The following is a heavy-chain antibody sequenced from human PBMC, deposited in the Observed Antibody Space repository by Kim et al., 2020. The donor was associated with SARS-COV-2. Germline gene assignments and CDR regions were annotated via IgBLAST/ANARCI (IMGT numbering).Heavy chain of an antibody. V-gene: IGHV4-31*03. Sequence: SETLSLTCTVSGGSISSGGYYWSWIRQHPGKGLEWIGYIYYSGSTYYNTSLKRRVTISVVTSKNQFSLKLSSVTAADTAVYYCARAFDSSGYRTGGFDIWGQGKMVTVSS. CDR1: GGSISSGGYY. CDR2: IYYSGST. D-gene: IGHD3-22*01. J-gene: IGHJ3*02. CDR3: ARAFDSSGYRTGGFDI.